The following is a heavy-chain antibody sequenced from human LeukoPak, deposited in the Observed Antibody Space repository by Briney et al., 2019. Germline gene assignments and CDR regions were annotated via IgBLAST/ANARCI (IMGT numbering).Heavy chain of an antibody. CDR2: IYWDDVK. J-gene: IGHJ4*02. CDR3: AHRHFSSSGYAWDH. V-gene: IGHV2-5*02. Sequence: SGPTLVNPTQTFTPTCTFSGFSLSTSGVTVGWILQPPGKALEWLALIYWDDVKRYSPSLKSRLTITKDASKYQVVLKMTYMYPVDTAAYYCAHRHFSSSGYAWDHWGQGTLVTVSS. CDR1: GFSLSTSGVT. D-gene: IGHD5-12*01.